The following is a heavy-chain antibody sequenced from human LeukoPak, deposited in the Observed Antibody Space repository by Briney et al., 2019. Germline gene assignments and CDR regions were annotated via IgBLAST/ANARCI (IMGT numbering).Heavy chain of an antibody. CDR3: ARDRPFDY. CDR2: INHNGNVN. V-gene: IGHV3-7*01. Sequence: GGSLRLSCAASGFTFSSYWMNWARQAPGKGLEWVASINHNGNVNYYVDSVKGRFTISRDNAKNSLYLQMNSLRAEDTAVYYCARDRPFDYWGQGTLVTVSS. D-gene: IGHD6-6*01. CDR1: GFTFSSYW. J-gene: IGHJ4*02.